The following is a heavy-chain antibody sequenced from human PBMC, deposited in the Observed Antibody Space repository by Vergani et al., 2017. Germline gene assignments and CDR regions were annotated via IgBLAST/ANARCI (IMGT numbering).Heavy chain of an antibody. CDR2: IYHSGST. Sequence: QVQLQESGPGLVKPSETLSLTCTVSGYSISSGYYWGWIRQPPGKGLEWIGSIYHSGSTNYNPSLKSRVTISVDTSKNQFSLKLSSVTAADTAVYYCARAVAARPGYYYYMDVWGKGTTVTVSS. J-gene: IGHJ6*03. CDR3: ARAVAARPGYYYYMDV. CDR1: GYSISSGYY. D-gene: IGHD6-6*01. V-gene: IGHV4-38-2*02.